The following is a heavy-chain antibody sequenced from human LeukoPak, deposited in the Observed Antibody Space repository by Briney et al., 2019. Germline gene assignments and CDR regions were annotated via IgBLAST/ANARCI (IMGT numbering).Heavy chain of an antibody. J-gene: IGHJ4*02. CDR2: ISAYNGNT. D-gene: IGHD2-2*01. CDR1: GYTFTSYG. V-gene: IGHV1-18*01. Sequence: ASVKVSCKASGYTFTSYGISWVRQAPGQGLEWMGWISAYNGNTNYAQKLQGRVTMTTDTSTSTAYMELRSLRSDDTAVYYCAGGPPGVVVPAALYYWGQGTLVTVSS. CDR3: AGGPPGVVVPAALYY.